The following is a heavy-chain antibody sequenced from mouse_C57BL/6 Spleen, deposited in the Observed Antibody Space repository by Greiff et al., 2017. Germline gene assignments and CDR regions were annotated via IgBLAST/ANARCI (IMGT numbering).Heavy chain of an antibody. Sequence: QVQLKQPGAELVMPGASVKLSCKASGYTFTSYWMHWVKQRPGQGLEWIGEIDPSDSYTNYNQKFKGKSTLTVDKSSSTAYMQLSSLTSEDSAVYYCARAGSNLYVSYAMDYWGQGTSVTVSS. CDR3: ARAGSNLYVSYAMDY. CDR1: GYTFTSYW. J-gene: IGHJ4*01. V-gene: IGHV1-69*01. CDR2: IDPSDSYT. D-gene: IGHD2-5*01.